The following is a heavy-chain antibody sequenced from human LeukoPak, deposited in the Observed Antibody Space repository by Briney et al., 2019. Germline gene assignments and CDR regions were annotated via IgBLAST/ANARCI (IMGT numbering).Heavy chain of an antibody. J-gene: IGHJ3*02. V-gene: IGHV4-30-4*01. Sequence: PSETLSLTCTVSGGSISSSDYYWSWIRQSPGKGLEWIGCISYSGSTYYNPSLKSRVIISLDTPKNQFSLRLSSVTAADTAVYYCARVWSGYDVFDIWGQGTMVTVSS. CDR2: ISYSGST. D-gene: IGHD3-3*01. CDR1: GGSISSSDYY. CDR3: ARVWSGYDVFDI.